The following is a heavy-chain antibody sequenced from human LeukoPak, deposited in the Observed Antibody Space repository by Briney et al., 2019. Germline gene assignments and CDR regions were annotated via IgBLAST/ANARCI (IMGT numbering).Heavy chain of an antibody. D-gene: IGHD1-26*01. J-gene: IGHJ6*03. Sequence: NPGGSLRRSGSASRFIFSTYNMNWVRQAPGKALEGVSSITSSSSSTFYADSVKGRYTISRDNAKNSLYLQMDSLRAEDTAVYYCARDPYSGGYGAYYYYYMDVWGKGTTVTVSS. CDR2: ITSSSSST. CDR1: RFIFSTYN. V-gene: IGHV3-21*01. CDR3: ARDPYSGGYGAYYYYYMDV.